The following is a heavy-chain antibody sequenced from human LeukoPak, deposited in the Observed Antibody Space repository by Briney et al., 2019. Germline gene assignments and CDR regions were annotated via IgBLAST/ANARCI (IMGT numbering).Heavy chain of an antibody. CDR1: GGTFSSYA. CDR3: AYSSSSGGYYFDY. Sequence: ASVKVSCKASGGTFSSYAISWVRQAPGQGLEWMGRIIPIFGTANYAQKFQGRVTITTDESTSAAYMELSSLRSEDTAVYYCAYSSSSGGYYFDYWGQGTLVTVSS. V-gene: IGHV1-69*05. CDR2: IIPIFGTA. D-gene: IGHD6-6*01. J-gene: IGHJ4*02.